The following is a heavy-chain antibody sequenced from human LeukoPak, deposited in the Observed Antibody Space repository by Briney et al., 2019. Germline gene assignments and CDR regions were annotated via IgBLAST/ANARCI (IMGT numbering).Heavy chain of an antibody. V-gene: IGHV4-34*01. CDR2: INHSGST. J-gene: IGHJ4*02. CDR1: GGSFSGYY. Sequence: KPSETLSLTCAVYGGSFSGYYWSWIRQPPGKGLEWIGEINHSGSTNYNPSLKSRVTISVDTSKNQFSLKLSSVTAADTAAYYCVIMITFGGVIDAYYFDYWGQGTLVTVSS. D-gene: IGHD3-16*02. CDR3: VIMITFGGVIDAYYFDY.